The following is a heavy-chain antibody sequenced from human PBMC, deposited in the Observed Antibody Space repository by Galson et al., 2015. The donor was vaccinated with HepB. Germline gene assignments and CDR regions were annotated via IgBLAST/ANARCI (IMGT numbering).Heavy chain of an antibody. CDR3: ASHQTYLEAFDF. V-gene: IGHV1-2*02. D-gene: IGHD2-2*01. CDR2: INPNSGGT. CDR1: GYTFTGYY. J-gene: IGHJ3*01. Sequence: QSGAEVKKPGESLKISCKASGYTFTGYYIQWVRQAPGQGLEWMGWINPNSGGTNYAQKFQGRVTMTRDTSISTAYMELSRLRSDDTAVYYCASHQTYLEAFDFWGQGTMVTVSS.